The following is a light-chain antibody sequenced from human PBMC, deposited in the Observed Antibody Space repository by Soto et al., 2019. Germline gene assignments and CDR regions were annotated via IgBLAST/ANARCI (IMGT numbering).Light chain of an antibody. CDR3: QQYYNLWT. V-gene: IGKV1-5*03. J-gene: IGKJ1*01. Sequence: DIQMTQSPSTLSASVGDRVTITCRASQSINNWLAWYQKKPGKAPNLLIYKASSLESGVPSRFSGSGSGTEFTLTITSLQPDDFATYYCQQYYNLWTFGQGTKVEIK. CDR1: QSINNW. CDR2: KAS.